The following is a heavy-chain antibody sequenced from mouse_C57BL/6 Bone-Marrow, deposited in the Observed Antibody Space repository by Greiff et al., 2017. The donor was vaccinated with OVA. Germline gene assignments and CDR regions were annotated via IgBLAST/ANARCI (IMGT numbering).Heavy chain of an antibody. CDR1: GFTFSDYY. CDR3: ARAAQATQYYFDY. J-gene: IGHJ2*01. V-gene: IGHV5-16*01. D-gene: IGHD3-2*02. Sequence: EVQVVESEGGLVQPGSSMKLSCTASGFTFSDYYMAWVRQVPEKGLEWVANINYDGSSTYYLDSLKSRFIISRDNAKNILYLQMSSLKSEDTATYYCARAAQATQYYFDYWGQGTTLTVSS. CDR2: INYDGSST.